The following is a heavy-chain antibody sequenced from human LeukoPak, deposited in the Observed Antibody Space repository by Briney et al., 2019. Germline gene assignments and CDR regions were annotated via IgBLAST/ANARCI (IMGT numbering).Heavy chain of an antibody. D-gene: IGHD2-21*01. J-gene: IGHJ3*02. CDR3: AVISLDDAFDI. Sequence: GGSLRLSCAASGFTFSDYYMSWIRQAPGKGLEWVSYISSSGSTIYYADSVKGRFTISRDNAKNSLYLQMNSLRAEDTAVYYCAVISLDDAFDIWGQGTMVTVSS. CDR2: ISSSGSTI. V-gene: IGHV3-11*04. CDR1: GFTFSDYY.